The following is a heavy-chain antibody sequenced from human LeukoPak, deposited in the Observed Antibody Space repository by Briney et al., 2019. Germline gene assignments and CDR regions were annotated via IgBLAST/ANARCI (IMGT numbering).Heavy chain of an antibody. CDR2: IYHSGST. V-gene: IGHV4-59*08. CDR1: GGPISSYY. J-gene: IGHJ4*02. CDR3: ARHRHYDSSGPDY. Sequence: PSATLSLTCTLSGGPISSYYWGWIRQPPGKGLEWIGYIYHSGSTNYTPSLKSRLTISIDTSKKQFSLKLSSVTAADTAVYYCARHRHYDSSGPDYWGQGTLVTVSS. D-gene: IGHD3-22*01.